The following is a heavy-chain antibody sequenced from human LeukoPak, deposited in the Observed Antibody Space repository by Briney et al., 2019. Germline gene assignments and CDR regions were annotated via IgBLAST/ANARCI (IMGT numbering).Heavy chain of an antibody. Sequence: GGSLRLSCAASGFTFSSYWMSWVRQAPGKGLVWVSRINSDGSSTSYADSVKGRFTISRDNAKNTLYLQMNSLRAEDTAVYYCARDGDSSGYYLNWFDPWGQGTLVTVSS. D-gene: IGHD3-22*01. CDR2: INSDGSST. V-gene: IGHV3-74*01. CDR3: ARDGDSSGYYLNWFDP. CDR1: GFTFSSYW. J-gene: IGHJ5*02.